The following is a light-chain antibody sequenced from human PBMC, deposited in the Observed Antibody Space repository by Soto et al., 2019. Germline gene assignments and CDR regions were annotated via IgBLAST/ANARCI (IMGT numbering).Light chain of an antibody. CDR3: TSYAGTNDFRV. J-gene: IGLJ2*01. CDR2: EVN. Sequence: QSVLTQPPSASGSPGQSVTISCTGTSSDVGGYNYVSWYQQHPGKAPKLMIYEVNKRPSGVPDRFSGSKSGNTASLTVSGLQVEDEADYYCTSYAGTNDFRVFGGGTQLTVL. V-gene: IGLV2-8*01. CDR1: SSDVGGYNY.